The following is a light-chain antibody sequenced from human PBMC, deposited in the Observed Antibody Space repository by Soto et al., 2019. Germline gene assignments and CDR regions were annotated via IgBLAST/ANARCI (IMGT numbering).Light chain of an antibody. CDR3: CSYAGSSTMYV. Sequence: QSVLTQPASVSGSPGQSITISCTGTSSDVGSYNLVSWYQQHPGKAPKVMIYEVSKRPSGVSKRFSGSKSGNTASLPISGLQAEDEADYYCCSYAGSSTMYVVGTGTKVTVL. J-gene: IGLJ1*01. CDR1: SSDVGSYNL. V-gene: IGLV2-23*02. CDR2: EVS.